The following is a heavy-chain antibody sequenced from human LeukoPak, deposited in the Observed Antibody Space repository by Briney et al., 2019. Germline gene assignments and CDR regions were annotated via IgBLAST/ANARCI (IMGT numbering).Heavy chain of an antibody. CDR2: ISGSGDST. V-gene: IGHV3-23*01. CDR1: GFTFSSYE. J-gene: IGHJ5*02. Sequence: GGSLRLSCAASGFTFSSYEMNWVRQAPGKGLEWVSTISGSGDSTYYADSVKGRFTISRDNSKNTLYLQMNSLRAEDTAVYYCAKDAIAAAGENWFDPWGQGTLVTVSS. CDR3: AKDAIAAAGENWFDP. D-gene: IGHD6-13*01.